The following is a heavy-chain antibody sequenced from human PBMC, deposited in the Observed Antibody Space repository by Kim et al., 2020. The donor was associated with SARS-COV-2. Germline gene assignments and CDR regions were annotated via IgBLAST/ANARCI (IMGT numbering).Heavy chain of an antibody. Sequence: SVKVSCKASGSTFSSYTISWVRQAPGQGLEWMGGIIPIFGTANYAQKFQGRLTITADESTSTTYMELSSLRSEDTAVYYCAREGIRMPTNPFDYWGQGTLVPVSS. V-gene: IGHV1-69*13. J-gene: IGHJ4*02. D-gene: IGHD1-1*01. CDR1: GSTFSSYT. CDR2: IIPIFGTA. CDR3: AREGIRMPTNPFDY.